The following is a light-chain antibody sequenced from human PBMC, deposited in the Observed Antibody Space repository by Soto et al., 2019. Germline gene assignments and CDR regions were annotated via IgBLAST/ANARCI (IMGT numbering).Light chain of an antibody. Sequence: DIQMTQSPSSLSASVEDRVIITCRASQSISNHLNWYQQKPGKAPNLLIYDATRLHSGVPPRFSGSGYGTDFTLTITSLQLEDFATYYCQQSDGSPRTFGQGTKVDIK. V-gene: IGKV1-39*01. CDR3: QQSDGSPRT. CDR2: DAT. CDR1: QSISNH. J-gene: IGKJ1*01.